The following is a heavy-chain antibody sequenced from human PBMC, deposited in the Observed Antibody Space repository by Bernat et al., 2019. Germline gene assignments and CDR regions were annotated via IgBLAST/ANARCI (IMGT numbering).Heavy chain of an antibody. CDR1: GFTFTEYA. V-gene: IGHV3-23*01. CDR3: AKDRYCSAGICPTDY. D-gene: IGHD2-15*01. CDR2: ISAGGGST. J-gene: IGHJ4*02. Sequence: EVQLLESGGGLVQPGGSLRLSCAASGFTFTEYAMNWVRQAPGKGLEWVSRISAGGGSTFYADSVKGRFSISSDISDNTLYLQMNSLRTEDTAIYYCAKDRYCSAGICPTDYWGQGTLVTVSS.